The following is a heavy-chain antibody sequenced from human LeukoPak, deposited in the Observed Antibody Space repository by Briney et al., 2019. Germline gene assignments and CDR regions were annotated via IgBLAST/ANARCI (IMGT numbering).Heavy chain of an antibody. CDR2: TSSDGNDK. D-gene: IGHD2-2*01. CDR3: AREPRGFHCTTASCFHFDY. Sequence: PGRSLRPSCAASGFTFSSYAMHWVRQAPGKGLEWVAFTSSDGNDKYYTDSVKGRFTISRDNSKNTLYLQMNSLRAEDAAVYYCAREPRGFHCTTASCFHFDYWGQGTLVTVSP. CDR1: GFTFSSYA. V-gene: IGHV3-30*04. J-gene: IGHJ4*02.